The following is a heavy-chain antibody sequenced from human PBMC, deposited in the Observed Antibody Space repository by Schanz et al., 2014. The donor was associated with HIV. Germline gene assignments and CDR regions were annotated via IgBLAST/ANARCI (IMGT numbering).Heavy chain of an antibody. V-gene: IGHV3-30*03. CDR2: ISYDGSNK. J-gene: IGHJ6*02. CDR3: ARVANWDYYGMDV. CDR1: GLTFSRHA. D-gene: IGHD3-16*01. Sequence: VQLLESGGGLVQPGGSLRLSCAASGLTFSRHAMSWVRQAPGRGLEWVAVISYDGSNKNYADSVKGRFTISRDNSKNTLYLQMNSLRGEDTAVYYCARVANWDYYGMDVWGRGTTVTVSS.